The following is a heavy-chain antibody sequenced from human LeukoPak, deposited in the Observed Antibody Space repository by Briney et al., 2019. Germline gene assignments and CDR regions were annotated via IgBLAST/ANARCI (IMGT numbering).Heavy chain of an antibody. J-gene: IGHJ4*02. CDR1: GFTFSNNW. D-gene: IGHD5-12*01. CDR3: AKSSPLRGYSGYDQYYFDY. Sequence: PGGSLRLSCAASGFTFSNNWMTWVRQAPGKGLEWVASVKKDASEKYYVDSVKGRFTISRDNAKNSLYLQMNSLRAEDTALYYCAKSSPLRGYSGYDQYYFDYWGQGTLVTVSS. CDR2: VKKDASEK. V-gene: IGHV3-7*03.